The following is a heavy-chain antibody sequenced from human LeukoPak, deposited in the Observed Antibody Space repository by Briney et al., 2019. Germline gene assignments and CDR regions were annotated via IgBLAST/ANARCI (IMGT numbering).Heavy chain of an antibody. J-gene: IGHJ5*02. CDR2: IIPIFGTA. CDR3: ATRPLGYCSSTSCPQAPFDP. D-gene: IGHD2-2*01. V-gene: IGHV1-69*13. CDR1: GGTLSSYA. Sequence: ASVKVSCKASGGTLSSYAISWVRQAPGQGLEWRGEIIPIFGTANYAQKFQGSVTITADESTSTAYMELSSLRSEDTAVYYCATRPLGYCSSTSCPQAPFDPWGQGTLVTVSS.